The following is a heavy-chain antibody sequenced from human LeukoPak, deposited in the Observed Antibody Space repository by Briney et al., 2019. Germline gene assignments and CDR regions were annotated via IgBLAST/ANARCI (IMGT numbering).Heavy chain of an antibody. CDR3: ARSNPIYDYVWGSYQYYFDH. V-gene: IGHV1-2*02. J-gene: IGHJ4*02. CDR2: INPNSGGT. D-gene: IGHD3-16*01. CDR1: GYTFTGYY. Sequence: ASVKVSCKASGYTFTGYYMHWVRQAPGQGLEWMGWINPNSGGTDYAQKFQGRVTMTRDTSISTAYMELSRLRSDDTAVYYCARSNPIYDYVWGSYQYYFDHWGQGTLVTVSS.